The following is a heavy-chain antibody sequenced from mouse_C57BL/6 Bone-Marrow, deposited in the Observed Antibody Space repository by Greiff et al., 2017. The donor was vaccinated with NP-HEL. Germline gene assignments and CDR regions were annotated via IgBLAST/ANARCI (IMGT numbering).Heavy chain of an antibody. Sequence: VQLQQSGAELVRPGASVKLSCTASGFNIKDDYMHWVKQRPEQGLEWIGWIDPENGDTEYASKFQGKATITADTSSTTAYLQLSSLTSEDTAVYYCTTLFITTHYFDYWGQGTTLTVSS. CDR2: IDPENGDT. D-gene: IGHD1-1*01. V-gene: IGHV14-4*01. J-gene: IGHJ2*01. CDR1: GFNIKDDY. CDR3: TTLFITTHYFDY.